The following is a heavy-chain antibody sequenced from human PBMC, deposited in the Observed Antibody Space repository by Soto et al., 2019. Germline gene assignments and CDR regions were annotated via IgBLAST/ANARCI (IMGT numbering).Heavy chain of an antibody. D-gene: IGHD3-22*01. Sequence: QVQLVESGGGVVQPGRSLRLSCAASGFTFSTYGMHWVRQAPGKGLEWVAVISYDGSNKYYADSVKGRFTISRDNSKNTLYLQMNSLRAEDTAVYYCAKSYFYDSGDPYFDYWGQGTLVTVSS. V-gene: IGHV3-30*18. CDR1: GFTFSTYG. CDR3: AKSYFYDSGDPYFDY. J-gene: IGHJ4*02. CDR2: ISYDGSNK.